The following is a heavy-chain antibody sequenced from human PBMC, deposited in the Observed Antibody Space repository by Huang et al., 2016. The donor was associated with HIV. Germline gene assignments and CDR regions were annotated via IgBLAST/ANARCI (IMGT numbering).Heavy chain of an antibody. D-gene: IGHD5-12*01. J-gene: IGHJ4*02. CDR2: ISTSSSTI. V-gene: IGHV3-48*02. CDR3: EGGGF. CDR1: GFTFSLYS. Sequence: EVQLVESGGDFVQPGGSLRLSCAGSGFTFSLYSMNWVRQAPGKGLEWVSYISTSSSTIDYADSGKGRFTISRDNAKNSLYLQMNSLRDEDTAVYYCEGGGFWGQGTLVTVSS.